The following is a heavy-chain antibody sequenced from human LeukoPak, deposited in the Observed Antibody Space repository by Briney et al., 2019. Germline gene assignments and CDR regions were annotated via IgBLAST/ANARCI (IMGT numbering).Heavy chain of an antibody. V-gene: IGHV4-39*07. CDR1: GGSISNSDYF. CDR2: ISYSGNT. CDR3: ARVRTSSQCDS. Sequence: MSSDTLSLTCTVSGGSISNSDYFWAWIRQPPWKGLEWVASISYSGNTFYNASFKSRATISRDTSKNQFSLKLTSLTAADTAGHYCARVRTSSQCDSWGRGTLVIVSS. J-gene: IGHJ5*01. D-gene: IGHD6-19*01.